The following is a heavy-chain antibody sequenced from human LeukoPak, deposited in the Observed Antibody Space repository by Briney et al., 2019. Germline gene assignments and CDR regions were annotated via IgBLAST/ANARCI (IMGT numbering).Heavy chain of an antibody. CDR1: GYTFTGYY. CDR2: INPNSGGT. Sequence: ASVKVSCKASGYTFTGYYMHWVRQAPGQGLEWMGWINPNSGGTNYAQKFQGRVTMTRDTSISTAYMELSRLRSDDTAVYYCARDDDDFWSGHPFDYWGQGTLVTVSS. D-gene: IGHD3-3*01. V-gene: IGHV1-2*02. CDR3: ARDDDDFWSGHPFDY. J-gene: IGHJ4*02.